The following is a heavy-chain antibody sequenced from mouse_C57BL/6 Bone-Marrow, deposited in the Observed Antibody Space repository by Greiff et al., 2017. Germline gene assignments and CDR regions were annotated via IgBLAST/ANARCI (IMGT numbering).Heavy chain of an antibody. CDR2: LYPGNGDT. D-gene: IGHD1-1*01. J-gene: IGHJ1*03. CDR1: GYTFTSYN. CDR3: ARFYCYGSRYFDV. Sequence: LQQSGAELVRPGASVKMSCKASGYTFTSYNMNWVKQTPRQGLEWIGALYPGNGDTSYNQKFKGTATLTVDKSSSTAYMQLSSLTSEDSAVYFCARFYCYGSRYFDVWGTGTTVTVSS. V-gene: IGHV1-12*01.